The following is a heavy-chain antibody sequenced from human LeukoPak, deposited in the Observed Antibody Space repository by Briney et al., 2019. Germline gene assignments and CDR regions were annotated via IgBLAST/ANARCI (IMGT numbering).Heavy chain of an antibody. CDR1: GGSVSSSSYY. J-gene: IGHJ5*02. CDR2: ISYSGTN. Sequence: SETLSPACTVSGGSVSSSSYYWGWIRQPPGKGLEWIGSISYSGTNYNNPSLKSRVSISIDTSKNQFSVKLTSVTAADTAMYYCASLVTLRSWGQGTLGTLSS. V-gene: IGHV4-39*01. D-gene: IGHD2-21*02. CDR3: ASLVTLRS.